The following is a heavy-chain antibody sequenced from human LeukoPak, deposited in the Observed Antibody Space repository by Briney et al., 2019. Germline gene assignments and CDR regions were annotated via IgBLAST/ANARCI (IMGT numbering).Heavy chain of an antibody. V-gene: IGHV3-23*01. CDR3: AKGTERYREVSSFDF. D-gene: IGHD6-19*01. CDR2: ITGRGDGT. Sequence: GGSLRLSCAASGFTFNTYTMNGVCQGPGKGLEWVSAITGRGDGTYYADLVKGRFTISRDNSKNTLYLQMNSLRAEDTAAYYCAKGTERYREVSSFDFWGQGTLVTVSS. J-gene: IGHJ4*02. CDR1: GFTFNTYT.